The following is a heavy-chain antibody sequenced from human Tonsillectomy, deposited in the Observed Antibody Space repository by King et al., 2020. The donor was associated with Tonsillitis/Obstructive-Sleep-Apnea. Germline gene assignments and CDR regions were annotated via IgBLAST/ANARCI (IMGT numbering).Heavy chain of an antibody. CDR3: ARLPIVVVPAAIEDAFDI. D-gene: IGHD2-2*01. Sequence: QLVQSGAEVKKPGESLRISCKGSGYSFTSYWISWVRQMPGKGLEWMGRIDPSDSYTNYSPSFQGHVTISADKSISTAYLQWSSLKASDTAMYYCARLPIVVVPAAIEDAFDIWGQGTMVTVSS. CDR2: IDPSDSYT. J-gene: IGHJ3*02. V-gene: IGHV5-10-1*01. CDR1: GYSFTSYW.